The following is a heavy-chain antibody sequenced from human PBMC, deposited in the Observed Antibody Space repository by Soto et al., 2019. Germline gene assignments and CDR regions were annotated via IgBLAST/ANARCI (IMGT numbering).Heavy chain of an antibody. CDR1: GGSFSGYY. Sequence: QVQLQQWGAGLLKPSETLSLTCAVYGGSFSGYYWSWIRQPPGKGLEWIGEINHSGSTNYNPSLKSRVTISVDTSKNQFSLKLSSVTAADTAVYYCVSGPRGKWFDPWGQGTLVTVSS. J-gene: IGHJ5*02. D-gene: IGHD3-10*01. CDR2: INHSGST. V-gene: IGHV4-34*01. CDR3: VSGPRGKWFDP.